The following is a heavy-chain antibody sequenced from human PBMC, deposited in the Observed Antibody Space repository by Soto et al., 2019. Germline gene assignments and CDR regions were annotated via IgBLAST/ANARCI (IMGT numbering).Heavy chain of an antibody. J-gene: IGHJ5*02. Sequence: ASVKVSCKASGYTFTRYNVHWVRQAPGQGLEWMAVINPSGGTTYYVQKFEGRVTLTTDTSTSTVYMELSSLRSEDTAVYYCARDGTYYDFWSGYYTWFDPWGQGTLVTVS. D-gene: IGHD3-3*01. V-gene: IGHV1-46*01. CDR1: GYTFTRYN. CDR3: ARDGTYYDFWSGYYTWFDP. CDR2: INPSGGTT.